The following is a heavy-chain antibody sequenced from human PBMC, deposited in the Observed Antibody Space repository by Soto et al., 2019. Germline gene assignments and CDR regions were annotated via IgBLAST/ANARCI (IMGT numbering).Heavy chain of an antibody. V-gene: IGHV3-49*03. CDR1: GLTFGDYA. D-gene: IGHD5-12*01. J-gene: IGHJ3*02. Sequence: GGSRLSCTASGLTFGDYAMSWFRQAPGKGLEWVGFMRSKVYGGATEYAASVKGRFIMSRDDARNIAYLQMNSLKTEDTALYFCSRESGDGYNYNAFDIWGQGTMVTVSS. CDR3: SRESGDGYNYNAFDI. CDR2: MRSKVYGGAT.